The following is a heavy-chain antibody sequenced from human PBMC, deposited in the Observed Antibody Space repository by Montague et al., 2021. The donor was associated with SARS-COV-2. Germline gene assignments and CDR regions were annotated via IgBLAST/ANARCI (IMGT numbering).Heavy chain of an antibody. CDR2: IYYSEST. J-gene: IGHJ4*02. CDR3: ARYYYDSSGYYSTPVLDY. CDR1: GGSISSYY. D-gene: IGHD3-22*01. V-gene: IGHV4-59*01. Sequence: SETLSLTCTVSGGSISSYYWSWIRQPPGKGLGWIWYIYYSESTNYNPSLKSRVTISIDTSKNQYSLKLSSVTAADTAVDYCARYYYDSSGYYSTPVLDYWGQGNLVTVSS.